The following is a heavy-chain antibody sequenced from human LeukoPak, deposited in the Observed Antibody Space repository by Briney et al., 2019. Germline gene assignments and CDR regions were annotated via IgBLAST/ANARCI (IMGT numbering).Heavy chain of an antibody. CDR2: ISGGGDST. V-gene: IGHV3-23*01. CDR1: EFSVGSNY. D-gene: IGHD3-10*01. CDR3: AKSGGGSGTNY. J-gene: IGHJ4*02. Sequence: HAGGSLRLSCAASEFSVGSNYMTWVRQAAGGGLEWVSAISGGGDSTYYADSVKGRFTISRDNSKNTLYLQLNSLRAEDTDIYYCAKSGGGSGTNYWGQGTLVTVSS.